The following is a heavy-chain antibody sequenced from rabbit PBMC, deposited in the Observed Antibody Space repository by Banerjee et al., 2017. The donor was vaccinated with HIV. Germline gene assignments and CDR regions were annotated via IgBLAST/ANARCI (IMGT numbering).Heavy chain of an antibody. D-gene: IGHD2-1*01. V-gene: IGHV1S7*01. CDR1: GFDFSDYG. Sequence: QLKESGGGLVQPGGSLKLSCKASGFDFSDYGMSWVRQAPGKGLEWIGYIDPIFGSKYYANWVNGRFTISRHNAQNTLYLQLDSLTAADTATYFCLRDRANIGGDYGPYYFDLWGPGTLVTVS. J-gene: IGHJ4*01. CDR3: LRDRANIGGDYGPYYFDL. CDR2: IDPIFGSK.